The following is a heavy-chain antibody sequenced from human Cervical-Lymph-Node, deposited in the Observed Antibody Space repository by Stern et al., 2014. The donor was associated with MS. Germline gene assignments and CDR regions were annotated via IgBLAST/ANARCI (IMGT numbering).Heavy chain of an antibody. CDR2: INPNSGAT. Sequence: VKLVESGAEVKKPGDTVKVTCTSSENTLTGYYIHWVRLAPPPGLAWMGCINPNSGATNYAQRFQDRVSLTSDTSISLAYMELDRLTSGDTAVYYCARISLGSGIDYWGQGSLVTVSS. CDR1: ENTLTGYY. J-gene: IGHJ4*02. D-gene: IGHD1-26*01. V-gene: IGHV1-2*02. CDR3: ARISLGSGIDY.